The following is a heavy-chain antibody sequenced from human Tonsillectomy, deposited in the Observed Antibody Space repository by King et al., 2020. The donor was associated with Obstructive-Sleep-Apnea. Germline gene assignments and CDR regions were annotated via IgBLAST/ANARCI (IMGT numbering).Heavy chain of an antibody. V-gene: IGHV5-51*01. CDR1: GYSFTTYW. CDR2: IYPADSDT. D-gene: IGHD6-13*01. Sequence: VQLVQSGAEMKKPGESLKISCKTSGYSFTTYWIGWVRQMPGKGLEWMGLIYPADSDTTYSPSFRGQVTISADKSLSTAYLQWSSLKASDTAMYYCTRLVDSTNWGNTFDPWGQGTLVTVSS. J-gene: IGHJ5*02. CDR3: TRLVDSTNWGNTFDP.